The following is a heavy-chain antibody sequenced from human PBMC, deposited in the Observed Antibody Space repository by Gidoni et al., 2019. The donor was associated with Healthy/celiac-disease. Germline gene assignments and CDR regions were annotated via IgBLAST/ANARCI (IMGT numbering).Heavy chain of an antibody. J-gene: IGHJ5*02. Sequence: QVQLVESGGGVVQPGRSLRLSCAASGFTFSSYAMHWVRQAPGKRLEWVAVISYDGSNKYYADSVKGRFTISRDNSKNTLYLQMNSLRAEDTAVYYCARQRLTYARQWLVGGWFDPWGQGTLVTVSS. V-gene: IGHV3-30-3*01. CDR1: GFTFSSYA. D-gene: IGHD6-19*01. CDR2: ISYDGSNK. CDR3: ARQRLTYARQWLVGGWFDP.